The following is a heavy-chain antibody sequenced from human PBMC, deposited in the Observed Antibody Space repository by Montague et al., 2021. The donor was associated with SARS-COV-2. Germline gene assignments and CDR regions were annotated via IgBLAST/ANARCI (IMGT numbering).Heavy chain of an antibody. V-gene: IGHV4-39*01. CDR3: ARMSMSAAADH. CDR2: FFFTPKT. Sequence: SETLSLTCSVPGTSITSSISITSITYYWGWFRQPPGKGLEWLGNFFFTPKTYYNPSLKGRVTISADTSKNQLSLKLRSVTAADTAIYYCARMSMSAAADHWGQGTLVTVSS. D-gene: IGHD6-13*01. J-gene: IGHJ4*02. CDR1: GTSITSSISITSITYY.